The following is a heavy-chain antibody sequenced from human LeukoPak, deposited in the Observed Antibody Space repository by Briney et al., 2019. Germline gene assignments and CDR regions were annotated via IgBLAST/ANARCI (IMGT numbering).Heavy chain of an antibody. V-gene: IGHV3-7*01. CDR2: IKQDGSEK. J-gene: IGHJ3*02. Sequence: PGGSLRLSCAASGFTFSDYYMSWVRQAPGKGLEWVANIKQDGSEKYYVDSVKGRFTISRDNAKNSLYLQMNSLRAEDTAVYYCARDSAHAFDIWGQGTMVTVSS. CDR1: GFTFSDYY. CDR3: ARDSAHAFDI.